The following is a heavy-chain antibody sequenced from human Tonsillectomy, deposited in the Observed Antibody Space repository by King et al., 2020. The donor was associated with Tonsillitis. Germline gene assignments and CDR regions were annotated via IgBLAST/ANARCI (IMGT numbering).Heavy chain of an antibody. J-gene: IGHJ3*02. D-gene: IGHD3-16*01. Sequence: VKLVESGGGLVQPGGSLKLSCAASGFTFSGSAMHWVRQASGKGLEWVGHIRSKVNSYATAYAASVKGRFTISRDDSKNTAYLQMNSLKIEDTAVYYCTSSPGGAFDIWGQGTMVTVSS. CDR1: GFTFSGSA. CDR3: TSSPGGAFDI. V-gene: IGHV3-73*02. CDR2: IRSKVNSYAT.